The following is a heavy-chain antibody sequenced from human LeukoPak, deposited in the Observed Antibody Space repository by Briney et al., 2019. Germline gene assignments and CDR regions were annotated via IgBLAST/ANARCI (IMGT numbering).Heavy chain of an antibody. J-gene: IGHJ6*03. V-gene: IGHV1-69*05. D-gene: IGHD5-24*01. CDR1: GGTFSSYA. CDR3: ARVGRWLQSDYYYYMDV. CDR2: IIPIFGTA. Sequence: SVKVSCKASGGTFSSYAISWVRQAPGQGLEWMGGIIPIFGTANYAQKFQGRVTITTDESTSTAYMELSSLRSEDTAVYYCARVGRWLQSDYYYYMDVWGKGTTVTVSS.